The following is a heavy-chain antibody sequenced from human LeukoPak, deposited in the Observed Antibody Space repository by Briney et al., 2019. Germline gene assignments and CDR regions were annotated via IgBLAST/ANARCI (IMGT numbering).Heavy chain of an antibody. J-gene: IGHJ4*02. CDR3: ARVAREYYYGSGSFD. CDR1: GFTFSSYS. Sequence: GGSPRLSCAASGFTFSSYSMNWVRQTPGKGLEWVSSISSSSSYIYYADSVKGRFTISRDNAKNSLYLQMNSLRAEDTAVYYCARVAREYYYGSGSFDWGQGTLVTVSS. D-gene: IGHD3-10*01. V-gene: IGHV3-21*01. CDR2: ISSSSSYI.